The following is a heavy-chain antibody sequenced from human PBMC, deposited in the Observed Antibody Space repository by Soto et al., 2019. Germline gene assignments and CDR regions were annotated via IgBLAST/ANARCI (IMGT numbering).Heavy chain of an antibody. D-gene: IGHD6-19*01. Sequence: QEQLQESGPGLVKPSETLSLTCTVSGGYVSSYYWSWIRQPPGKGLEWIGYSGSTNYNPSLKSRVTISVDTSKNQFSLNLSSVTAADTAVYYCARLSAGWLDPWGQGTLVTVAS. V-gene: IGHV4-59*02. CDR2: SGST. CDR1: GGYVSSYY. CDR3: ARLSAGWLDP. J-gene: IGHJ5*02.